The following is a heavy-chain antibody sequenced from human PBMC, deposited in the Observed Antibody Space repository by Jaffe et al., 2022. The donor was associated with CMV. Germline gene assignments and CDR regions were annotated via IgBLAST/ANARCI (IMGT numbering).Heavy chain of an antibody. CDR2: LSYDGSDK. J-gene: IGHJ4*02. D-gene: IGHD4-17*01. CDR3: AKVGISYSDYVYFDS. Sequence: QVQLVESGGGVVQPGRSLRLSCAASGFTVDSYAMHWVRQSPGMGLEWVAVLSYDGSDKYYADSVKGRFTISRDNSKNMLFLEMNSLRPEDTAVYYCAKVGISYSDYVYFDSWGQGTLVTVSS. CDR1: GFTVDSYA. V-gene: IGHV3-30*18.